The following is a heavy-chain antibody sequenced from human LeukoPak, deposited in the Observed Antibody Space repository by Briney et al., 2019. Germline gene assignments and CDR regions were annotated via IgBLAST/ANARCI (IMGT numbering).Heavy chain of an antibody. J-gene: IGHJ4*02. CDR3: ARAARSGTVYFDY. V-gene: IGHV5-51*01. CDR2: VDPSDSDT. CDR1: GYSCTNYW. Sequence: PGESLKISCKGSGYSCTNYWIGWVRQMPGKGPEWMGMVDPSDSDTRYSPSFQGQVTFSVEESITTASLQWSSLRASDTAIYYCARAARSGTVYFDYWGQGTLVTVSP. D-gene: IGHD5-12*01.